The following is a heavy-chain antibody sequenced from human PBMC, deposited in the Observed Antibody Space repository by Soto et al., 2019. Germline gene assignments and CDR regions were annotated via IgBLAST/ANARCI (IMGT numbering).Heavy chain of an antibody. CDR3: ASDYDSSGYSPRAEYFQH. V-gene: IGHV3-7*04. J-gene: IGHJ1*01. D-gene: IGHD3-22*01. CDR2: IKQDGSEN. CDR1: GFTFSSYW. Sequence: GGSLRLSCAASGFTFSSYWMSWVRQAPGKGLEWVANIKQDGSENYYVDSVKGRFTISRDNAKNSLYLQMHSLRAEDTAVYYCASDYDSSGYSPRAEYFQHWGKGTLVTVPS.